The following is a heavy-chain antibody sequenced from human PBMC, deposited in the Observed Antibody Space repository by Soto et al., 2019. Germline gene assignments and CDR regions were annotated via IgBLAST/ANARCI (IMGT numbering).Heavy chain of an antibody. V-gene: IGHV3-74*01. CDR1: GFTFSTYC. CDR2: ICRDGGGT. J-gene: IGHJ4*02. D-gene: IGHD6-19*01. Sequence: GGSLRLSCSASGFTFSTYCMHWVRQAPETGLVWVSRICRDGGGTDYAASVKGRFTISRDDAKNSLYLQMNSLRVEDTAMYYCVRGTSAWRGMDYWGQGTLVTVSS. CDR3: VRGTSAWRGMDY.